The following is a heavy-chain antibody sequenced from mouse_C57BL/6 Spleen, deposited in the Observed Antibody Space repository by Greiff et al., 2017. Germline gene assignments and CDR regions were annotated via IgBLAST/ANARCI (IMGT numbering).Heavy chain of an antibody. CDR1: GYAFSSSR. Sequence: QVQLQQPGPELVKPGASVKISCKASGYAFSSSRMNWVKQRPGKGLEWIGRIYPGDGDTNYNGKFKGKATLTADKSSSTAYMQLSSLTSEDSAVYFCARRDYYGSRSDYWGQGTTLTVSS. D-gene: IGHD1-1*01. V-gene: IGHV1-82*01. CDR2: IYPGDGDT. CDR3: ARRDYYGSRSDY. J-gene: IGHJ2*01.